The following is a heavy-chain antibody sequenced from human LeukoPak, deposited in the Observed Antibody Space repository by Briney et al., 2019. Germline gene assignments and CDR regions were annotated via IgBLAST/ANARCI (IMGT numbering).Heavy chain of an antibody. D-gene: IGHD3-22*01. CDR2: INPNSGGT. J-gene: IGHJ3*02. Sequence: ASVKVSCKASGYTFTGYYMHWVRQAPGQGLEWMGWINPNSGGTNYAQKFQGRVTMTRDTSISTAYMELSRLRSDDTAVYYCAREGRHYYDSSGLDAFDIWGQATMVTVSS. CDR1: GYTFTGYY. CDR3: AREGRHYYDSSGLDAFDI. V-gene: IGHV1-2*02.